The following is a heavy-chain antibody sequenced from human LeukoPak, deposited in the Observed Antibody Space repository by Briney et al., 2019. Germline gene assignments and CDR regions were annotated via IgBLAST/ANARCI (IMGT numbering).Heavy chain of an antibody. Sequence: SETLSLTCAVYGGSFSGYYWSRIRQPPGKGLEWIGEINHSGSTNYNPSLKSRVTISVDTSKDQFSLKLSSVTAADTAVYYCARERRPTYYDFWSGYYIWGQGTLVTVSP. D-gene: IGHD3-3*01. CDR3: ARERRPTYYDFWSGYYI. J-gene: IGHJ4*02. CDR1: GGSFSGYY. V-gene: IGHV4-34*01. CDR2: INHSGST.